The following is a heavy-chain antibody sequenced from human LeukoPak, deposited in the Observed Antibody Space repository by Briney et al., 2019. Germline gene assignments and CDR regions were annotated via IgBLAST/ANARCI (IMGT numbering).Heavy chain of an antibody. CDR3: ARVVGATTESRAFDI. Sequence: SETLSLTCTVSGYSISSGYYWGWIRQPPGKGLEWIGSIYHSGSTYYNPSLKSRVTISVDTSKNQFSLKLSSVTAADTAVYYCARVVGATTESRAFDIWGQGTMVTVSS. V-gene: IGHV4-38-2*02. J-gene: IGHJ3*02. D-gene: IGHD1-26*01. CDR2: IYHSGST. CDR1: GYSISSGYY.